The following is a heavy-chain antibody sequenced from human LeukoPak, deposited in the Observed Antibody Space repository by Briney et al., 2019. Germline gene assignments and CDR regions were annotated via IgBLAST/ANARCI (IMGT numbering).Heavy chain of an antibody. CDR2: IYYSGST. J-gene: IGHJ4*02. D-gene: IGHD1-26*01. CDR3: ARPGVGATGEFDY. V-gene: IGHV4-39*01. CDR1: GGSISSSSYY. Sequence: SETLSLTCTVSGGSISSSSYYWGWIRQPPGKGLEWIGSIYYSGSTYYNPSLKSRVTISVDTSKNQFSLKLSSVTAADTAVYYCARPGVGATGEFDYWGQGTLVTVSS.